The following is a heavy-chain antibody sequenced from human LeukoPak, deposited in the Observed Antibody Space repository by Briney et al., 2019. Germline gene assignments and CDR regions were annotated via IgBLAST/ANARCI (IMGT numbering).Heavy chain of an antibody. D-gene: IGHD2-21*02. CDR3: ARSYCGGDCYSVGFDY. J-gene: IGHJ4*02. V-gene: IGHV1-18*01. CDR2: ISAYNGNT. Sequence: ASVKVSCKASGYTFTSYGISWVRQAPGQGLEWMGWISAYNGNTNYAQKLQGRVTMTTDTSTNTAYMELRSLRSDDTAVYYCARSYCGGDCYSVGFDYWGQGTLVTVSS. CDR1: GYTFTSYG.